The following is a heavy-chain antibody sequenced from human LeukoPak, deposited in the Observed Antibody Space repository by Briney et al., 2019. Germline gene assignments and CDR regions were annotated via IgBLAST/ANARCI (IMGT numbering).Heavy chain of an antibody. J-gene: IGHJ6*02. CDR2: ISSSGSTI. CDR3: AKRELPHFYYYYGMDV. CDR1: GFTFSSYE. Sequence: PGGSLRLSCAASGFTFSSYEMNWVRQAPGKGLEWVSYISSSGSTIYYADSVKGRFTISRDNSKNTLYLQMNSLRAEDTAVYYCAKRELPHFYYYYGMDVWGQGTTVTVSS. V-gene: IGHV3-48*03. D-gene: IGHD1-26*01.